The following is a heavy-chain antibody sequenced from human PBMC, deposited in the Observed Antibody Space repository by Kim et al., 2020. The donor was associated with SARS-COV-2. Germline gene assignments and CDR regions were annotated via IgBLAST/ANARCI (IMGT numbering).Heavy chain of an antibody. CDR3: MKGGWGWIWDH. Sequence: GGSLRLSCTTSGFTFTGYAMSWVRQAPGKGLEWVSSIDGSDGTTYYVDSVKGRFTISRDNSKNTLYLQMSNLRADDTAVYYCMKGGWGWIWDHWGQVTLVTVSS. J-gene: IGHJ4*02. D-gene: IGHD2-2*03. CDR1: GFTFTGYA. V-gene: IGHV3-23*01. CDR2: IDGSDGTT.